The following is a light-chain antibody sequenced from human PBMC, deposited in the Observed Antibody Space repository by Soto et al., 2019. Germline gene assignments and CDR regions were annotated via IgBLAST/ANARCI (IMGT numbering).Light chain of an antibody. Sequence: DVQMAQSPSTLSASVGDRVTITCRASQSIGDWLAWYQQKPGKAPALLIYRASYLESGVPSRFSGSGSGTEFTLTISSLQPDDFSTYYCQHYNTYSGTFGPGTTVDF. CDR3: QHYNTYSGT. V-gene: IGKV1-5*03. CDR1: QSIGDW. J-gene: IGKJ3*01. CDR2: RAS.